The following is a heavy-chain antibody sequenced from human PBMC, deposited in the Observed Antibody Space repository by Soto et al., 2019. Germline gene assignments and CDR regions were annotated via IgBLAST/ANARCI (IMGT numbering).Heavy chain of an antibody. J-gene: IGHJ4*02. CDR2: ISYSGST. CDR1: GDSISSYY. Sequence: PETLSLTCTVSGDSISSYYWSWIRQPPGKGLEWIGHISYSGSTNYNPSLRSRVAISLDTSKNQFSLKLTSVTAADTAVYYCASGIGGLFDYWGQGTLVTVSS. V-gene: IGHV4-59*01. CDR3: ASGIGGLFDY.